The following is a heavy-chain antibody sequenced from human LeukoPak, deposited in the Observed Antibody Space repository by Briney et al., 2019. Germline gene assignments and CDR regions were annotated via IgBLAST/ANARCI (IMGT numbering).Heavy chain of an antibody. CDR1: RGTFSSYA. Sequence: SVKVSCKASRGTFSSYAISWVRQAPGQGLEWMGGIIPFFGTANYAQKFQGRVTITADKSTSTVYMELSSVRSEDTAVYYCARGGSGSYDPSVQPEQNWFDPWGQGTLVTVSS. V-gene: IGHV1-69*06. CDR2: IIPFFGTA. J-gene: IGHJ5*02. CDR3: ARGGSGSYDPSVQPEQNWFDP. D-gene: IGHD3-10*01.